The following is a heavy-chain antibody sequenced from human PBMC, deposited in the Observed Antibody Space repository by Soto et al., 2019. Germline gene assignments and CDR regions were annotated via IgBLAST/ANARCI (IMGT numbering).Heavy chain of an antibody. J-gene: IGHJ4*02. CDR2: INSGNGDT. V-gene: IGHV1-3*04. D-gene: IGHD2-21*02. Sequence: ASVKVSCKASGYTFSNYPIHWVRQAPGQGLEWLRWINSGNGDTKCSQKFQGRVTITWDTSATTTYIELSSLRSEDTAVYYCASGHCSGDCYSDYWGQGTLVTVSS. CDR1: GYTFSNYP. CDR3: ASGHCSGDCYSDY.